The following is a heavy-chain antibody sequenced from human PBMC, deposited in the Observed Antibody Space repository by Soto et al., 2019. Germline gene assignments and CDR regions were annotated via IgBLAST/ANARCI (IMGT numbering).Heavy chain of an antibody. D-gene: IGHD3-3*01. CDR3: ARDPNRITIFGVVMNWFDP. J-gene: IGHJ5*02. V-gene: IGHV1-18*01. CDR2: ISAYNGNT. CDR1: GYTFTSYG. Sequence: ASVKVSCKASGYTFTSYGISWVRQAPGQGLEWMGWISAYNGNTNYAQKLQGRVTMTTDTSTSTAYMELRSLRSDDTAVYYCARDPNRITIFGVVMNWFDPWGQGTLVTVSS.